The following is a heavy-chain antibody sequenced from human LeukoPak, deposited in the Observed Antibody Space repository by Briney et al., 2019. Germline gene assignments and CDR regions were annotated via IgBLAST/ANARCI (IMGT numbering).Heavy chain of an antibody. V-gene: IGHV1-2*06. Sequence: ASVKVSCKASGYTFTGYYMHWVRQAPGQGLEWMGRINPNSGGTNYAQMFQGRVTMTRDTSISTAYMELSRLRSDDTAVYYCARDLYDSSGYKFDYWGQGTLVTVSS. CDR3: ARDLYDSSGYKFDY. CDR1: GYTFTGYY. J-gene: IGHJ4*02. CDR2: INPNSGGT. D-gene: IGHD3-22*01.